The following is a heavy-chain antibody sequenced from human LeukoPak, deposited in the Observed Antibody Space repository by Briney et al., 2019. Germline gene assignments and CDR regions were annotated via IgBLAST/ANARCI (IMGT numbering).Heavy chain of an antibody. CDR1: GGSLSGYY. CDR2: INHSGST. CDR3: ARDAPGIVGATAFDI. V-gene: IGHV4-34*01. D-gene: IGHD1-26*01. Sequence: SGTLSLTCAVYGGSLSGYYWSWIRQPPGKGLEWIGEINHSGSTNYNPSLKSRVTISVDTSKNQFSLKLSSVTAADTAVYYCARDAPGIVGATAFDIWGQGTMVTVSS. J-gene: IGHJ3*02.